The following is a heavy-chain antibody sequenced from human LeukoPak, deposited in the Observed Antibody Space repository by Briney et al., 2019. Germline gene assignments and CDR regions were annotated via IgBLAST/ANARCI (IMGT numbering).Heavy chain of an antibody. V-gene: IGHV4-34*01. CDR1: GGSFSGYY. CDR2: INHSGST. Sequence: SETLSLTCAVYGGSFSGYYWSWIRQPPGKGLEWIGEINHSGSTNYNPSLKSRVTISVDTSKNQFSLKLSSVTAADTAVYYCARGARPNLGYCSGGSCYSVWGWGQGTLVTVSS. D-gene: IGHD2-15*01. CDR3: ARGARPNLGYCSGGSCYSVWG. J-gene: IGHJ4*02.